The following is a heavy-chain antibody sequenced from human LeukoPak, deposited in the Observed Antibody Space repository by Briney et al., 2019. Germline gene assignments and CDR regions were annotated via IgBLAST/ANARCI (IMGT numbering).Heavy chain of an antibody. D-gene: IGHD6-19*01. V-gene: IGHV1-46*01. Sequence: ASVTVSCKASGYTFTSYYMHWVRQAPGQGLEWMGIINPSGGSTSYAQKFQGRVTMTRDMSTSTAYMELSSLRSEDTAVYYCAREIAVALHWGQGTLVTVSS. CDR2: INPSGGST. CDR3: AREIAVALH. J-gene: IGHJ4*02. CDR1: GYTFTSYY.